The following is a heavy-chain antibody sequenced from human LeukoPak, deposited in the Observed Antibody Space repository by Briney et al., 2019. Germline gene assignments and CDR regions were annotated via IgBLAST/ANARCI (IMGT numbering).Heavy chain of an antibody. D-gene: IGHD2-21*02. V-gene: IGHV4-34*01. Sequence: SETLSLTCAVYGGSFSGYYWSWIRQPPGKGLEWIGEINHSGSTNYNPSLKSRVTISVDTSKNQFSLKLSSVTAADTAVYYCARHGGDSRHYFDYWGQGTLVTASS. CDR2: INHSGST. CDR3: ARHGGDSRHYFDY. CDR1: GGSFSGYY. J-gene: IGHJ4*02.